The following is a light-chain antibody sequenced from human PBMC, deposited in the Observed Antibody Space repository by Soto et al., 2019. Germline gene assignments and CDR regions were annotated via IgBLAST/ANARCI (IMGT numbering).Light chain of an antibody. J-gene: IGLJ2*01. V-gene: IGLV2-8*01. CDR2: AVS. CDR3: SSYTPGSKL. CDR1: SSDIGGYNY. Sequence: QSALTQPPSASGSPGQSVTISCTGTSSDIGGYNYVSWYQQHPGKAPKLIIYAVSQRPSGVPDRFSASKSGNTASLTVSGLQADDEAHYSCSSYTPGSKLFGGGTKLTVL.